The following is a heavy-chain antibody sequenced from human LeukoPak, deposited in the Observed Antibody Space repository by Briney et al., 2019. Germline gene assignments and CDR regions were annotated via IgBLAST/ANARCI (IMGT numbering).Heavy chain of an antibody. CDR2: IIPIFGTA. J-gene: IGHJ4*02. D-gene: IGHD6-13*01. Sequence: SVKVSCKASGDTFSSYASSWVRQAPGQGLEWMGGIIPIFGTANYAQKFQGRVTITADKSTSTAYMELSSLRSEDTAVYYCARDIQGMEDSSSWYYELTLWYWGQGTLVTVSS. CDR1: GDTFSSYA. V-gene: IGHV1-69*06. CDR3: ARDIQGMEDSSSWYYELTLWY.